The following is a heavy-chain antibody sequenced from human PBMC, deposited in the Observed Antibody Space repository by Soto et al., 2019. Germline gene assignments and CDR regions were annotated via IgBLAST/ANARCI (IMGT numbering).Heavy chain of an antibody. Sequence: QITLKESGPTLVKPTQTLTLTCTFSGFSLSTSGVGVGWIRQPPGKALEWLALIYWDDDKRYSPSLKSRLTITKDTSKNQVVLTMTKLDPVDTATYYCAHSLSQEVGATTNFDYWGQGTLVTVSS. CDR3: AHSLSQEVGATTNFDY. J-gene: IGHJ4*02. D-gene: IGHD1-26*01. V-gene: IGHV2-5*02. CDR2: IYWDDDK. CDR1: GFSLSTSGVG.